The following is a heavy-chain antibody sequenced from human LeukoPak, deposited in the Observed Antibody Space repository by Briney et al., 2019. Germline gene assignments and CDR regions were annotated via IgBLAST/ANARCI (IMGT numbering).Heavy chain of an antibody. D-gene: IGHD3-22*01. J-gene: IGHJ1*01. CDR1: GYTFTSYD. CDR3: ARVPLHDRNDYYYPH. CDR2: MNPNSGNT. Sequence: ASVKVSCKASGYTFTSYDINWVRQATGQGLEWMGWMNPNSGNTGYAQKFQGRVTMTRDTSASTAYMELSSLRSEDTAVYYCARVPLHDRNDYYYPHWGQGTVVTVSS. V-gene: IGHV1-8*01.